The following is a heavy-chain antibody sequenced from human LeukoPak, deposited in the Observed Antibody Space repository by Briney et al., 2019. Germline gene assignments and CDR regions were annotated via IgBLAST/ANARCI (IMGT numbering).Heavy chain of an antibody. Sequence: SETLSLTCSVSGGSISSYYWNWIRQPAGKGLEWIGRIYTSGSTNYNPSLKSRVTMSVDTSKNQFSLKLSSVTAADTAVYYCARSADIVVVPAASQGMDVWGQGTTVTVSS. D-gene: IGHD2-2*01. J-gene: IGHJ6*02. CDR1: GGSISSYY. CDR2: IYTSGST. CDR3: ARSADIVVVPAASQGMDV. V-gene: IGHV4-4*07.